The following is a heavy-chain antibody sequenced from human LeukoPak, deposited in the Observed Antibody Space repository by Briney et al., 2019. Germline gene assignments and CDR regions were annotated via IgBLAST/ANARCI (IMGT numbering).Heavy chain of an antibody. CDR2: MSQSGST. Sequence: SETLSLTCTVSGGSIYSSNWWSWVRQPPGKGLEWIGEMSQSGSTHYDPSLTGRITISVDKSNNQFSLTPNSATAADTAVYFCATHMTVSGTRGFDNWGQGTLVTVSS. CDR1: GGSIYSSNW. V-gene: IGHV4-4*02. CDR3: ATHMTVSGTRGFDN. J-gene: IGHJ4*02. D-gene: IGHD6-19*01.